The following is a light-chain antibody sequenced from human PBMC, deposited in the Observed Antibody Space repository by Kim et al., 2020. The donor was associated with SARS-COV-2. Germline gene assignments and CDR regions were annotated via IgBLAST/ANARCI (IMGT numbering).Light chain of an antibody. CDR1: RSVSSSY. V-gene: IGKV3-20*01. Sequence: SPGERATLSCRDSRSVSSSYLAWYQQKPGQAPRLLIYGASRRATGIPDRFSGRGSGTDFTLTISRLEPEDFAVYYCQQYGSSRWTFGQGTKVDIK. J-gene: IGKJ1*01. CDR3: QQYGSSRWT. CDR2: GAS.